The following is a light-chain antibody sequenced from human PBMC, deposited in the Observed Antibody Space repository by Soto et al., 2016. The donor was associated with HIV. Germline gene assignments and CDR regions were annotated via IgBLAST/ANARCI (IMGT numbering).Light chain of an antibody. CDR3: QQYNTVPWT. CDR2: KTS. J-gene: IGKJ1*01. V-gene: IGKV1-5*03. Sequence: DIQMTQSPSTLSAAVGDRVTITCRASQSVSVWLAWYQQKPGKAPNLLIFKTSTLEVGVPSRFSGSGSGTDFTLTLSSVQPDDVGTYYCQQYNTVPWTFGQGTKVEI. CDR1: QSVSVW.